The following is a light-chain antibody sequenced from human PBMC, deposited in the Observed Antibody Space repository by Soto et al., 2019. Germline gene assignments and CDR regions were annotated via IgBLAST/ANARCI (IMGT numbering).Light chain of an antibody. CDR1: QSVLYSSNNKNY. Sequence: DIVMTQSPDSLAVSLGERATINCKSSQSVLYSSNNKNYLAWYQQRPGQPPKLLIYWASTLESGVPDRFSGSVSGTDFTLTTTSLQAEDVAVYYCQQYESTPPTFGQGTKLEIK. J-gene: IGKJ2*01. CDR2: WAS. V-gene: IGKV4-1*01. CDR3: QQYESTPPT.